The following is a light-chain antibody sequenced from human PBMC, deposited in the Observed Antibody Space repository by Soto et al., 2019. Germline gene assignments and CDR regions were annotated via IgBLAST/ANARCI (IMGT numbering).Light chain of an antibody. V-gene: IGLV4-69*01. Sequence: QSVLTQPPSASASLGASVKLACTLSSGHSSYAIAWHQQQPEKGPRYLMKLNGDGSHDKGDGIPDRFSGSSSGAERYLTISSLRSEDEADYYCQTWDTGIWVFGGGTKLTVL. J-gene: IGLJ2*01. CDR3: QTWDTGIWV. CDR1: SGHSSYA. CDR2: LNGDGSH.